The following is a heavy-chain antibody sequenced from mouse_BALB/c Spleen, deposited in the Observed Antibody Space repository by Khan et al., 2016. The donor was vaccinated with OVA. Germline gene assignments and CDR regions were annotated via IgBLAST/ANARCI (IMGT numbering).Heavy chain of an antibody. Sequence: EVKLVVSGGDLVKPGGSLKLSCATSGFTFSSYSLSWVRQTPDKSLDWVTTISSAGDYTYYPDSVRGRFTISSDNAKNSLYLQMRSLKSEAPAMCDCGSHLTWSFAYWGQGTLGTVAA. CDR3: GSHLTWSFAY. CDR1: GFTFSSYS. V-gene: IGHV5-6*01. J-gene: IGHJ3*01. D-gene: IGHD1-3*01. CDR2: ISSAGDYT.